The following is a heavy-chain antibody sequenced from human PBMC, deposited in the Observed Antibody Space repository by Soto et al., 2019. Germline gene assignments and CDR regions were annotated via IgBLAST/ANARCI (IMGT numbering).Heavy chain of an antibody. CDR2: ISSSSSTI. CDR1: GFTFSSYS. D-gene: IGHD2-2*01. CDR3: ARVVPAAPPSLYYMDV. V-gene: IGHV3-48*01. Sequence: GGSLRLSCAASGFTFSSYSMNWVRQAPGKGLEWVSYISSSSSTIYYADSVKGRFTISRDNAKNSLYLQMNSLRAEDTAVYYCARVVPAAPPSLYYMDVWGKGTTVTVSS. J-gene: IGHJ6*03.